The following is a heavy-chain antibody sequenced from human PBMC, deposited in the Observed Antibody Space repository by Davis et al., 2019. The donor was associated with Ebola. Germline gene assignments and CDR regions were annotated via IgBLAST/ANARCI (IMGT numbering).Heavy chain of an antibody. J-gene: IGHJ5*02. CDR3: ARDGLVPDAIRGGFDP. CDR2: ISGYDGVT. D-gene: IGHD2-2*01. V-gene: IGHV1-18*01. CDR1: GYNFNRYG. Sequence: AASVKVSCKTSGYNFNRYGISWVRQVPGQGLEWMGWISGYDGVTKYSEKYEGRITLTTETSTSTAYMGVRSLTSDDTALYYCARDGLVPDAIRGGFDPWGQGMLVTVSS.